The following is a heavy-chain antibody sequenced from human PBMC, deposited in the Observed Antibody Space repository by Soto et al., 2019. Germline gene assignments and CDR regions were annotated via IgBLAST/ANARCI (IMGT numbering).Heavy chain of an antibody. CDR3: AKVLYGVVTYFDS. J-gene: IGHJ4*02. V-gene: IGHV3-23*01. Sequence: EVQLLESGGGLVQPGGSLRLSCVSSGFTFSSYGMTWVRRPPGKGLEWVSAISGSGAATYYADSVQGRFTISRDNSNNTLYLQRNSLRAEDTAVYSCAKVLYGVVTYFDSWGQGTLVTVSS. CDR2: ISGSGAAT. D-gene: IGHD3-3*01. CDR1: GFTFSSYG.